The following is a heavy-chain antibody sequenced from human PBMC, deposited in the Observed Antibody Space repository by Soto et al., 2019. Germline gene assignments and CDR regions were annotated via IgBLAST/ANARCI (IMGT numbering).Heavy chain of an antibody. J-gene: IGHJ6*02. CDR2: IIPIFGTA. CDR3: ARVGRAGSYSAYSYGMDV. V-gene: IGHV1-69*06. D-gene: IGHD1-26*01. CDR1: GGTFSSYA. Sequence: QVQLVQSGAEVKKPGSSVKVSCKASGGTFSSYAISWVRQAPGQGLEWMGGIIPIFGTANYAKKFQGRVTITEEKSTSTDYMELSSLRSEDTAVYYCARVGRAGSYSAYSYGMDVWGQGTTVTVSS.